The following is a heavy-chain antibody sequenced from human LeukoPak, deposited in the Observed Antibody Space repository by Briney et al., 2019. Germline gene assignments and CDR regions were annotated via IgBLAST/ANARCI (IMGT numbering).Heavy chain of an antibody. CDR1: GFTFDDYA. CDR3: ASNIAAAAHDAFDI. V-gene: IGHV3-11*01. Sequence: GRSLRLSCAASGFTFDDYAMHWVRQAPGKGLEWVSYISSSGSTIYYADSVKGRFTISRDNAKNSLYLQMNSLRAEDTAVYYCASNIAAAAHDAFDIWGQGTMVTVSS. CDR2: ISSSGSTI. J-gene: IGHJ3*02. D-gene: IGHD6-13*01.